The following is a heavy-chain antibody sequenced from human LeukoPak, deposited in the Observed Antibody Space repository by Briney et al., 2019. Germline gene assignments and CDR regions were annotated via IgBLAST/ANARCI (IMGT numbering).Heavy chain of an antibody. CDR3: ARGPTVTRTDFDY. Sequence: SETLSLTCTVSGGSISSSSYYWSWIRQPPGKGLEWIGYIYYSGSTNYNPSLKSRVTISVDTSKNQFSLKLSSVTAADTAVYYCARGPTVTRTDFDYWGQGTLVTVSS. CDR1: GGSISSSSYY. CDR2: IYYSGST. D-gene: IGHD4-17*01. V-gene: IGHV4-61*01. J-gene: IGHJ4*02.